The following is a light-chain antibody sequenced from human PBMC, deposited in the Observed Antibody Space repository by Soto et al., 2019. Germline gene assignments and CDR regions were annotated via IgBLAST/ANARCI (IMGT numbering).Light chain of an antibody. Sequence: DTVVTQSPDSLAVPLGERATINCKSSQSVLYSSNNKNYLAWYQQKPGQPPKLLIYWASTRESGVPDRFSGSGSGTDFTLTISSLQAEDVAVYYCQQYYSAPWTFGQGTKVEIK. V-gene: IGKV4-1*01. CDR3: QQYYSAPWT. CDR1: QSVLYSSNNKNY. J-gene: IGKJ1*01. CDR2: WAS.